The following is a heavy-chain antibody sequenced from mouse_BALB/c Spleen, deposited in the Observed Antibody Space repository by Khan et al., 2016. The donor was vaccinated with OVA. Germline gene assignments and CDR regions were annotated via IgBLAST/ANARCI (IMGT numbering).Heavy chain of an antibody. CDR2: IRYDGDS. J-gene: IGHJ3*01. CDR3: ARGGSSGPAWFAY. V-gene: IGHV3-6*02. CDR1: GYSIISGYF. Sequence: EVQLQESGPGLVKPSQSLSLTCSVTGYSIISGYFWNWIRQFPGNKLEWMGYIRYDGDSNYNPSLKNRISITRATSKNLFFLTLKSVTPEDTATYYCARGGSSGPAWFAYWGQGTLVTVSA. D-gene: IGHD3-1*01.